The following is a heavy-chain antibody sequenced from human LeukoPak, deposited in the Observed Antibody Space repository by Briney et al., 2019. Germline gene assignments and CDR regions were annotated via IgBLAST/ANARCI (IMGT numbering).Heavy chain of an antibody. CDR2: ISSSGSTI. J-gene: IGHJ6*02. CDR1: GFTFSSYE. CDR3: ARGRGSSGWYHYYGMDV. D-gene: IGHD6-19*01. V-gene: IGHV3-48*03. Sequence: PGGSLRLSCAASGFTFSSYEMNWVRQAPGKGLEWVSYISSSGSTIYYADSVKSRFTISRDNAKNSLYLQMNSLRAEDTAVYYCARGRGSSGWYHYYGMDVWGQGTTVTVSS.